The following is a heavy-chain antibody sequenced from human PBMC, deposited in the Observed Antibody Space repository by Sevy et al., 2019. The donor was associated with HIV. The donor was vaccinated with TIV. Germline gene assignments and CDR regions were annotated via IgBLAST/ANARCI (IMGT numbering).Heavy chain of an antibody. CDR2: IIPIFGTA. CDR3: ARSMVRSYGMDV. J-gene: IGHJ6*02. V-gene: IGHV1-69*13. D-gene: IGHD3-10*01. CDR1: GGTFSSYA. Sequence: ASVKVSCKASGGTFSSYAISWVRQAPGQGLEWMGGIIPIFGTANYAQTFQGRVTITADESTSTAYMELSSLRSEDTAVYYCARSMVRSYGMDVWGQGTTVTVSS.